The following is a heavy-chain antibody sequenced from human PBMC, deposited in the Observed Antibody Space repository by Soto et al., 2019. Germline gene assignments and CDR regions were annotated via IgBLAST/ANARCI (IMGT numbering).Heavy chain of an antibody. V-gene: IGHV4-4*07. CDR1: GGSINSNF. Sequence: SQTLSLTCTISGGSINSNFLTWIRQPAGKGLEWIGRISSNGDTNYNPSLRGRVSMSLDTSKNHFSLKLNSVTASDTAVYFRPRELWMAGLVYYFDFWPQGSLVTVSS. CDR2: ISSNGDT. J-gene: IGHJ4*02. CDR3: PRELWMAGLVYYFDF. D-gene: IGHD6-19*01.